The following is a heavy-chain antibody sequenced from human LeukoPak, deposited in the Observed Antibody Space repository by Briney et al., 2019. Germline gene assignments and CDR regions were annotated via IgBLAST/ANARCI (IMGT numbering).Heavy chain of an antibody. Sequence: WASVKVSCKSSGYTFSRYGISWLRQAPGQGLEWMGWITPDKGKTEYAQKFQDRFTMTIDSSTSTAFMELRNLRSDDSAVYYCARDWGTERVIADNWGQGTLVTVSS. CDR2: ITPDKGKT. V-gene: IGHV1-18*01. J-gene: IGHJ4*02. CDR1: GYTFSRYG. CDR3: ARDWGTERVIADN. D-gene: IGHD3-16*01.